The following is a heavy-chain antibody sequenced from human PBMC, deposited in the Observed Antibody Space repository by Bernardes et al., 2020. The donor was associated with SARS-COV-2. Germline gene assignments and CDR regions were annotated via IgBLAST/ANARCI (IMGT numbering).Heavy chain of an antibody. Sequence: TLSLTCTVSGGSISSYYWSWIRQPPGKGLEWIGYIYYSGSTNYNPSLKSRVTISVDTSKNQFSLKLSSVTAADTAVYYCARSGSLRVLFDYWGQGTLVTVSS. J-gene: IGHJ4*02. V-gene: IGHV4-59*08. CDR1: GGSISSYY. D-gene: IGHD3-10*01. CDR3: ARSGSLRVLFDY. CDR2: IYYSGST.